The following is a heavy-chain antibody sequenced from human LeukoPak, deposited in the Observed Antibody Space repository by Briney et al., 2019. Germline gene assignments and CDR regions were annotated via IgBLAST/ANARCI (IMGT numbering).Heavy chain of an antibody. Sequence: PGGSLRLSCAASGFTFSINAMAWVRQAPGKGLEWVSAISGSGGSTFYAGSVKGRFTISRDNSENTVYLQMNSLRAEDTAVYYCARAVSVSSYYFDCWGQGTLVTVSS. V-gene: IGHV3-23*01. CDR3: ARAVSVSSYYFDC. CDR2: ISGSGGST. D-gene: IGHD5/OR15-5a*01. J-gene: IGHJ4*02. CDR1: GFTFSINA.